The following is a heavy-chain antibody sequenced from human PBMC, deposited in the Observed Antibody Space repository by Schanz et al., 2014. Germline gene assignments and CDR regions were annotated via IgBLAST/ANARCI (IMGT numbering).Heavy chain of an antibody. CDR1: GGTFSSYT. CDR3: ARGRGFYDY. Sequence: QLQLVQSGAEVKKPGSSVKVSCKLSGGTFSSYTISWMRQAPGQGLEWMGKIIPVLNIATYAQRFQGRVSITADTSTNTAYMELSSLTSEDTAVHYCARGRGFYDYWGHGTLDTVSA. D-gene: IGHD3-10*01. J-gene: IGHJ4*01. V-gene: IGHV1-69*02. CDR2: IIPVLNIA.